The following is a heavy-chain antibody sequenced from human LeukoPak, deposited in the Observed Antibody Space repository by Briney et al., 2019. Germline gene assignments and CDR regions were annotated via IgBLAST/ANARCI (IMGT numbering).Heavy chain of an antibody. CDR1: GFTFSSYS. CDR3: ARVGLSYYFDY. D-gene: IGHD3-16*02. Sequence: PGGSLRLSCAASGFTFSSYSLNWVRQAPGKGLEWVSSISTSSSNIYYADSVKGRFTMSRDNAKNSLYLQLNSLRAEHPAVYYCARVGLSYYFDYWGQGTQVTVSA. J-gene: IGHJ4*02. V-gene: IGHV3-21*01. CDR2: ISTSSSNI.